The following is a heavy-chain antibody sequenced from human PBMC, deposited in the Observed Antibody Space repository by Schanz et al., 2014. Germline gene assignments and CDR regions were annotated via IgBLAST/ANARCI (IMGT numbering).Heavy chain of an antibody. CDR3: AKTPREYCNYDNCPNWFDS. CDR1: GFTFSSYD. Sequence: QVQLVESGGGVVQPGRSLRLSCVASGFTFSSYDVFWVRQAPGKGLEWVSFVHPGGSTYYPDSVKGRFTISRDSSKNTLYLQMNSLRPEDTAIYYCAKTPREYCNYDNCPNWFDSWGQGTLVTVSS. CDR2: VHPGGST. J-gene: IGHJ5*01. D-gene: IGHD2-15*01. V-gene: IGHV3-NL1*01.